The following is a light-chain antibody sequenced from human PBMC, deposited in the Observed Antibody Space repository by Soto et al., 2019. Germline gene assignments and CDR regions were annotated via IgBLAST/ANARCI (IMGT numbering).Light chain of an antibody. Sequence: LTQPASVSGSPGQSITISCTGTSSVVGGYNYVSWYQQHPGKAPKLMIYDVSSRPSGVSDRFSGSKSGNTASLTISGLQAEDEADYYCSSYTSSSTYVFGTGTKVTVL. CDR3: SSYTSSSTYV. CDR1: SSVVGGYNY. J-gene: IGLJ1*01. V-gene: IGLV2-14*01. CDR2: DVS.